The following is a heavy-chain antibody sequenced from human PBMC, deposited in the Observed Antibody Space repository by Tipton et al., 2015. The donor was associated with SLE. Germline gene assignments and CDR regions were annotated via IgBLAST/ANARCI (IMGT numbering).Heavy chain of an antibody. CDR3: ARFGPLGDSRFSASDY. CDR1: GGSFSGYY. CDR2: INHSGST. D-gene: IGHD3-16*01. J-gene: IGHJ4*02. V-gene: IGHV4-34*01. Sequence: TLSLTCAVYGGSFSGYYRSWIRQPPGKGLEWIGGINHSGSTNYNPSLKSRVTISVDTSKNQFSLKLSSVTAADTAVYYCARFGPLGDSRFSASDYWGQGTLVTVSS.